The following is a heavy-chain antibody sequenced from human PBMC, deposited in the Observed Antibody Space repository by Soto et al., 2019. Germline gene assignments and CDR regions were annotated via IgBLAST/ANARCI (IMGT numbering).Heavy chain of an antibody. CDR3: ARVNYDSSGYYLFDP. J-gene: IGHJ5*02. CDR2: IYYSGST. Sequence: SETLSLTCTVSGDSISSYYWTWIRQPPGKGLEWIGYIYYSGSTNYNPSLKSRVTISIDTSKNQFSLKLRSVTAADTAVYYCARVNYDSSGYYLFDPWGQGTLVTVSS. V-gene: IGHV4-59*01. CDR1: GDSISSYY. D-gene: IGHD3-22*01.